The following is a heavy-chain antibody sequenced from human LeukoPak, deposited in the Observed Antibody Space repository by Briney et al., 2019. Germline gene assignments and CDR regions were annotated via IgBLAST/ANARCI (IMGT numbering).Heavy chain of an antibody. CDR3: ARGDLTYTCDY. D-gene: IGHD2-2*02. Sequence: PGRSQRLSCAASGFTFSSYAMHWVRQAPGKGLEWVAVISYDGSNKYYADSVKGRFTISRDNSKNTLFLQMNSLRAEDTAVYYCARGDLTYTCDYWGQGTLVTVSS. J-gene: IGHJ4*02. CDR1: GFTFSSYA. V-gene: IGHV3-30-3*01. CDR2: ISYDGSNK.